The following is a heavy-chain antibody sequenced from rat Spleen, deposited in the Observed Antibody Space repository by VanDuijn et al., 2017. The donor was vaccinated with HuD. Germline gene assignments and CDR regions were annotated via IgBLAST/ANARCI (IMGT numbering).Heavy chain of an antibody. J-gene: IGHJ1*01. V-gene: IGHV3-3*01. D-gene: IGHD1-4*01. CDR3: ARSYNGWYSDF. CDR2: INSAGTT. Sequence: EVQLQESGPGLVKPSQSLSLTCSVTGYSITSNYWGWIRKFPGNKLEWLGYINSAGTTNYNPSLKSRISITRDTSKNQFFLQLTSVTTEDTATYYCARSYNGWYSDFWGPGTMVTVSS. CDR1: GYSITSNY.